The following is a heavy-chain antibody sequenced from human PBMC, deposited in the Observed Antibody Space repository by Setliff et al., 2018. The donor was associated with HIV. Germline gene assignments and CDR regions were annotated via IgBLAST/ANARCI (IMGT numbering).Heavy chain of an antibody. CDR2: INPNNGAT. V-gene: IGHV1-2*06. J-gene: IGHJ5*02. CDR1: GYKFTIYF. CDR3: ATVSTGGEYKA. D-gene: IGHD3-16*01. Sequence: GASVKVSCKGSGYKFTIYFMHWVRESPGQGLEWMGRINPNNGATNYAQNFQGRVTMTRDTSISTAFMELSNLKSNDTAIYYCATVSTGGEYKAWGQGTLVTVSS.